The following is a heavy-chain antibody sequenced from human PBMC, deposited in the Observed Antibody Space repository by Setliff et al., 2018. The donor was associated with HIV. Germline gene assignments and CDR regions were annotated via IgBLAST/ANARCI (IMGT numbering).Heavy chain of an antibody. CDR1: GGSISSYY. V-gene: IGHV4-4*08. Sequence: SETLSLTCTVSGGSISSYYWSWIRQPPGKGLEWIGYIYTSGSTNYNPSLKSRVTISVDTSKNQFSLKLSSVTAADTAVYYCARGAGLYGDYHVYWGQGTLVTVSS. CDR2: IYTSGST. CDR3: ARGAGLYGDYHVY. D-gene: IGHD4-17*01. J-gene: IGHJ4*02.